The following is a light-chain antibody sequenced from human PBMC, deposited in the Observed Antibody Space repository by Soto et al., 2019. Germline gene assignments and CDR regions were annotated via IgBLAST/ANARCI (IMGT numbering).Light chain of an antibody. CDR3: QQYYSYPYT. Sequence: AIRLTQSPSSLSASTRGRVPITCRSSQGISSYLAWYQQKPGKAPKLLIYAASTLQSGVPSRFSGSGSGTDFTLTISCLQSEDFATYYCQQYYSYPYTFGQGTRLEIK. CDR1: QGISSY. CDR2: AAS. V-gene: IGKV1-8*01. J-gene: IGKJ5*01.